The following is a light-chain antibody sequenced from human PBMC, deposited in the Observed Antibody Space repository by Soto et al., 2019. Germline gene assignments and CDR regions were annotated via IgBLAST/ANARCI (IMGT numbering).Light chain of an antibody. CDR2: DAS. CDR3: QQRSNWHR. V-gene: IGKV3-11*01. CDR1: QSVSSY. Sequence: EIVLTQSPATLSLSPGERATLSSRASQSVSSYLAWYQQKPGQAPRLLIYDASNRATGIPARFSGSGSGTDFTLTICSLEPEDFAVYYCQQRSNWHRFGGGTKVDIK. J-gene: IGKJ4*01.